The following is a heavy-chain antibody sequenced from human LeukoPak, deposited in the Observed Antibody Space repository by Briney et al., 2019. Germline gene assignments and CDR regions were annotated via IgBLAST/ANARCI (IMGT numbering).Heavy chain of an antibody. V-gene: IGHV4-59*08. CDR2: IYYSGST. J-gene: IGHJ5*02. D-gene: IGHD1-14*01. CDR3: AGLIRPGWFDP. Sequence: SETLSLTCTVSGGSISSYYWSWIRQPPGKGLEWIGYIYYSGSTNYKPSLKSRVTISVDTSKNQFSLKLSSVTAADTAVYYCAGLIRPGWFDPWGQGTLVTVPS. CDR1: GGSISSYY.